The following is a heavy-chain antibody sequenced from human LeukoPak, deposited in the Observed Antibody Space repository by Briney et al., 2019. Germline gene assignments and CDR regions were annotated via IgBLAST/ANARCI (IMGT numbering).Heavy chain of an antibody. Sequence: SETLSLTCAVYGGSFRGYYSSWIRQPPGKGLEWIGEINHSGSTNYNPSLKSRVTISVDTSKNQFSLKLSSVTAADTAVYYCARGLRYYGSGSFSGWGQGTLVTVSS. D-gene: IGHD3-10*01. V-gene: IGHV4-34*01. CDR3: ARGLRYYGSGSFSG. CDR2: INHSGST. CDR1: GGSFRGYY. J-gene: IGHJ4*02.